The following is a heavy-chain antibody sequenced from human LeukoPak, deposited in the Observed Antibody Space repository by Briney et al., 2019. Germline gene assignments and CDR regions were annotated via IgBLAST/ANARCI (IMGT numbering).Heavy chain of an antibody. J-gene: IGHJ6*03. Sequence: PGGSLRLSCAASGFTFSSYWMSWVRQAPGKGLEWVANIKQDGSEKYYVDSVKGRFTMSRDNAKNSLYLQMNSLKAEDTAVYYCARESYYDIVTGYSYYMDVGGKGTTVTISS. CDR3: ARESYYDIVTGYSYYMDV. CDR1: GFTFSSYW. CDR2: IKQDGSEK. V-gene: IGHV3-7*01. D-gene: IGHD3-9*01.